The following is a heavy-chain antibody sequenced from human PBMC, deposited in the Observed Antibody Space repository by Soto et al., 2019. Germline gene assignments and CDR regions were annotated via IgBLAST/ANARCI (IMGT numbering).Heavy chain of an antibody. CDR3: ARRAETNGWNGFGADKYYFDF. V-gene: IGHV1-8*01. CDR1: GYAFTSYD. Sequence: ASVKVSCKASGYAFTSYDIYWVRQATGQGLEWMGWMNPNTGNSGYAQKFQGRVTMTSDTSISTAHMELSSLRSEDTAVYYCARRAETNGWNGFGADKYYFDFWGQGTLVTVSS. CDR2: MNPNTGNS. D-gene: IGHD1-1*01. J-gene: IGHJ4*02.